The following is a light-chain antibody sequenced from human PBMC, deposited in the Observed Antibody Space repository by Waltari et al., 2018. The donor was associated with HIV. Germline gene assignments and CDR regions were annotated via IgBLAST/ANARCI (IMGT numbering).Light chain of an antibody. CDR1: KIRLRD. Sequence: SYVLPHSPELSVATNRTVKVACIGEKIRLRDVHCYRKRSGQAPAVVMHDDRDRAPGIPGRIIGFNSGDMATLAIASAEAGDEAVYYCQVWGATDDWVFGGGTKLTVL. J-gene: IGLJ3*02. CDR2: DDR. CDR3: QVWGATDDWV. V-gene: IGLV3-21*02.